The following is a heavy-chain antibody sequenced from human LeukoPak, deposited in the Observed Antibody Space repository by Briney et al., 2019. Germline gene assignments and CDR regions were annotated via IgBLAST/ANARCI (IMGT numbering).Heavy chain of an antibody. CDR3: ASEGRPV. J-gene: IGHJ4*02. CDR2: ISYDGSNK. Sequence: PGRSLRLSCAASGFTFNSYAMHWVRQAPGKGLEWVAVISYDGSNKYYADSVKGRFTISRDSSKNTLYMQMNSLRVEDTAVYYCASEGRPVWGQGTLVTVSS. CDR1: GFTFNSYA. V-gene: IGHV3-30-3*01.